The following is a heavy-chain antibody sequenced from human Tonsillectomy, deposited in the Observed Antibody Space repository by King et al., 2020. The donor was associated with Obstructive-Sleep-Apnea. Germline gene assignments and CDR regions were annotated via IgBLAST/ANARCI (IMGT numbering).Heavy chain of an antibody. CDR2: IRSKDNYAT. CDR3: TRRPHTGTAVSGMDV. Sequence: VQLVESGGGLVQPGGSLKLSCAASGFTFSGSGIHWVRQASGKGLEWVGSIRSKDNYATAYAASVRGRFTISRNDSMNTAYLQMNSLKTDDTAVYYGTRRPHTGTAVSGMDVWGQGTTVTVSS. CDR1: GFTFSGSG. V-gene: IGHV3-73*01. D-gene: IGHD4-23*01. J-gene: IGHJ6*02.